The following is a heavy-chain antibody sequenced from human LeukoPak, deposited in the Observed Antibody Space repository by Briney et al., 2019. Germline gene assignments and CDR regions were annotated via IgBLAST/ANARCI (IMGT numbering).Heavy chain of an antibody. CDR1: GFTFSDYE. CDR3: ARGALHVFDY. CDR2: ISTSGSTT. J-gene: IGHJ4*02. Sequence: PGGSLRLSCAASGFTFSDYEINWVRQAPGKGLEWVSCISTSGSTTYCADSVKGRFTISRDNAKNSLFLQMNTLTVEDTAVYYCARGALHVFDYWGQGTPVTVSS. V-gene: IGHV3-48*03. D-gene: IGHD3-10*02.